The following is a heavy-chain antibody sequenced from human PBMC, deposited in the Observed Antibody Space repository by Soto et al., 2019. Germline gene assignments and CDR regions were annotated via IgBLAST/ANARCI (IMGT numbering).Heavy chain of an antibody. V-gene: IGHV1-18*04. Sequence: ASVKVSCKAYDFSSTSHGISWVRQAPGQGLEWMGWISLYTGNTNYAQQFQGRVTMTTDTSTSTAYMELRSLRSDDTAKSFCAIYHLELIRFWYWGQGTLVTVAS. CDR1: DFSSTSHG. CDR2: ISLYTGNT. D-gene: IGHD3-3*01. CDR3: AIYHLELIRFWY. J-gene: IGHJ4*02.